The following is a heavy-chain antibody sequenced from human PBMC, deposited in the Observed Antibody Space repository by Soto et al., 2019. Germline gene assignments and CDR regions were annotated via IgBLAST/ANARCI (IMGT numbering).Heavy chain of an antibody. D-gene: IGHD2-2*01. CDR3: ARDYVVVVPSAIRQFGGADY. CDR1: EFTFSSFS. CDR2: LSPDGNTE. V-gene: IGHV3-30-3*01. Sequence: QVQLVESGGGVVPPGRSLRLSCAASEFTFSSFSMHWVRQAPGKGLEWVALLSPDGNTERYADSVRGRFTVSRDNSKNILYLQMNNLRPEDTAVYYCARDYVVVVPSAIRQFGGADYWGQGTLVTVSS. J-gene: IGHJ4*02.